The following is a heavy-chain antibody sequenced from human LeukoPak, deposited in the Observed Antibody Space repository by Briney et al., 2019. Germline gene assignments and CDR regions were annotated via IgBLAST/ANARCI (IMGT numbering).Heavy chain of an antibody. CDR3: ARSAVAGTRDAFDI. J-gene: IGHJ3*02. CDR1: GFTFSSYD. Sequence: GGSLRLSCAASGFTFSSYDMHWVRQATGKGLEWVSAIGTAGDTYYPGSVKGRFTISRENAKNSLYLQMNSLRAGDTAVYYCARSAVAGTRDAFDIWGQGTMVTVSS. D-gene: IGHD6-19*01. CDR2: IGTAGDT. V-gene: IGHV3-13*01.